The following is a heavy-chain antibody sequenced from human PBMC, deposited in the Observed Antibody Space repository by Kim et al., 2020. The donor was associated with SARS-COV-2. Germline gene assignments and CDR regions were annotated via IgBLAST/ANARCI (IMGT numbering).Heavy chain of an antibody. J-gene: IGHJ4*02. CDR2: IYNSGST. D-gene: IGHD1-1*01. Sequence: SETLSLTCTVSGGSISTYYWSWIRQPPGKGLECIGYIYNSGSTNYSPSLKRRVTISVDTSKNQFSLKLTSVTAADTAVYYCARQSGTGTTSVDYWGQGTL. V-gene: IGHV4-59*08. CDR3: ARQSGTGTTSVDY. CDR1: GGSISTYY.